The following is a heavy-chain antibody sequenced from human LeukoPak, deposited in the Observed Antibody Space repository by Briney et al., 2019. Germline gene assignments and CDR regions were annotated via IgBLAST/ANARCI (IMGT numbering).Heavy chain of an antibody. CDR3: ARGHMELRNYYYYYMDV. CDR1: GGSISSYY. D-gene: IGHD1-7*01. Sequence: KPSETPSLTCTVSGGSISSYYWSWIRQPAGKGLEWIGRIYTSGSTNYNPSLKSRVTISVDKSKNQFSLKLSSVTAADTAVYYCARGHMELRNYYYYYMDVWGKGTTVTVSS. J-gene: IGHJ6*03. CDR2: IYTSGST. V-gene: IGHV4-4*07.